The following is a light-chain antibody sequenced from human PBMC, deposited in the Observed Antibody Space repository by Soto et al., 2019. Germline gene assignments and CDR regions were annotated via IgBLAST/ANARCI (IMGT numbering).Light chain of an antibody. V-gene: IGKV1-39*01. J-gene: IGKJ2*01. Sequence: IQMTQSPSSLSAFVGDSVTISCRASQNINKNLNWYQQKSGKAPSLLMYEASTLQSGVPSWFSGSGSGTDFTLAITNLQPEDFATYYCQQSFHTPYTFGQGTKLEI. CDR1: QNINKN. CDR3: QQSFHTPYT. CDR2: EAS.